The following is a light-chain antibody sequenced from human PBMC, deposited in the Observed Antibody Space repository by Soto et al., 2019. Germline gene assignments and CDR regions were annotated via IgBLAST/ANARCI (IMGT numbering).Light chain of an antibody. CDR3: QQFDSSRVYS. CDR1: QSVTSTY. J-gene: IGKJ2*03. V-gene: IGKV3-20*01. CDR2: GGS. Sequence: EIVLTQSPVTLSLSPGERATLSCRASQSVTSTYLARDQQKPGQSPGLIIYGGSTRSSGFPDRFRGGGSGTDFTLTISSLEPEDSAVYYCHCQQFDSSRVYSFGQGTTLEI.